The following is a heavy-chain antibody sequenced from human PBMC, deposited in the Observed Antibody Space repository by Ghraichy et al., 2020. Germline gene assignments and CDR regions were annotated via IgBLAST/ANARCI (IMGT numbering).Heavy chain of an antibody. CDR1: GGSISSSSYY. D-gene: IGHD3-10*01. Sequence: SETLSLTCTVSGGSISSSSYYWGWIRQPPGKGLEWIGSIYYSGSTYYNPSLKSRVTISVDTSKNQFSLKLSSVTAVDTTVYYCAREGVRGVIWDQGTLVTVPS. CDR2: IYYSGST. CDR3: AREGVRGVI. J-gene: IGHJ4*02. V-gene: IGHV4-39*07.